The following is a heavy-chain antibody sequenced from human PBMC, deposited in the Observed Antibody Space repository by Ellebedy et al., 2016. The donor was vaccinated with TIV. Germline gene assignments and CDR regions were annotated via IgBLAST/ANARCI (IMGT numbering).Heavy chain of an antibody. CDR2: IDPSDSYI. V-gene: IGHV5-10-1*01. J-gene: IGHJ2*01. CDR1: GYSFTSHW. Sequence: GESLKISCKVSGYSFTSHWINWVRQMPGKGLEWMGRIDPSDSYINYSPSFRGHVTISVDTSISTAFLQWSSLKASDTALYYCARWGRNDLASWYFDLWGRGTLVTVSS. CDR3: ARWGRNDLASWYFDL. D-gene: IGHD1-1*01.